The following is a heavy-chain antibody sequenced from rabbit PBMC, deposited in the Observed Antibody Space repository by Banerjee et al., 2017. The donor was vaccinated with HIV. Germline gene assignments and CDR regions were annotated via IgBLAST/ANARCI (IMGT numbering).Heavy chain of an antibody. CDR2: IDAAVIEDT. CDR1: GFSFSSSYW. D-gene: IGHD6-1*01. J-gene: IGHJ4*01. V-gene: IGHV1S45*01. CDR3: ARDLPISDGYSFDL. Sequence: QEQLEESGGDLVKPEGSLTLTCTASGFSFSSSYWICWVRQAPVKGLEWIACIDAAVIEDTYYATWAKGRFPISKPSSTTVTLQMTSLTAADTATYFCARDLPISDGYSFDLWGQGTLVTVS.